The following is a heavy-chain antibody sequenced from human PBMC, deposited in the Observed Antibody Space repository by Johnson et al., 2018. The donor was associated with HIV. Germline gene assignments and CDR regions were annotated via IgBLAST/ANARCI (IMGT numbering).Heavy chain of an antibody. CDR2: IRDDGSNT. J-gene: IGHJ3*02. Sequence: QVQLVESGGGVVQPGGSLRLSCAASGFTFSSYGMHWVRQAPGKGLEWVAFIRDDGSNTYYADHVKGRFPSSRDNSNNSLYLQMHSLRAEDTALYYCARDQPYYYDSSGYYISAFDIWGQGTMVTVSS. V-gene: IGHV3-30*02. D-gene: IGHD3-22*01. CDR1: GFTFSSYG. CDR3: ARDQPYYYDSSGYYISAFDI.